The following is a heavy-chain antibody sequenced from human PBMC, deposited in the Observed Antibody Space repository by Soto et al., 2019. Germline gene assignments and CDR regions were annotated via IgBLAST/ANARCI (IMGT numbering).Heavy chain of an antibody. CDR1: GYTFTSYA. CDR3: ARDFNKIPGGSSWYFDY. J-gene: IGHJ4*02. CDR2: INAGNGNT. V-gene: IGHV1-3*01. Sequence: ASVKVSCKASGYTFTSYAMHWVRQAPGQRLEWMGWINAGNGNTKYSQKFQGRVTITRDTSASTAYMELSSLRSEDTAVYYCARDFNKIPGGSSWYFDYWGQGTLVTVSS. D-gene: IGHD6-13*01.